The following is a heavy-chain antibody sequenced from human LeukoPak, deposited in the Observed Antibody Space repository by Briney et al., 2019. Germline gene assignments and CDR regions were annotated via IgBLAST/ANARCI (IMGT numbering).Heavy chain of an antibody. J-gene: IGHJ3*02. CDR3: ARDLRGLDAFDI. Sequence: GESLRLSCAASGLAVSSNYMNWVRQAPGKGLEWVSCISSSSSHIYYSDSVKGRFTISRDNAKNSLYLQMNSLTAEDTAVYFCARDLRGLDAFDIWGQGTMVTVSS. V-gene: IGHV3-21*01. CDR2: ISSSSSHI. CDR1: GLAVSSNY.